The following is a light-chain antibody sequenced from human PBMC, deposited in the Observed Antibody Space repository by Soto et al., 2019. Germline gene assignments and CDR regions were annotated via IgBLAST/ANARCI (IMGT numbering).Light chain of an antibody. J-gene: IGKJ1*01. Sequence: DIQMTQSPSSLSASVGDRVTITCRASQGISNYLAWYQQKPGRVPTLLISAASTLQSGVPSRSSGSGSGTDFTLTITSLQPEDVATYYCQRYNDGSTFGQGTKVEI. V-gene: IGKV1-27*01. CDR1: QGISNY. CDR3: QRYNDGST. CDR2: AAS.